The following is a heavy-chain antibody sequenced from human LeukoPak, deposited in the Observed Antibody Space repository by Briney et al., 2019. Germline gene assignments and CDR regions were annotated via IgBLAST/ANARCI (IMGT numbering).Heavy chain of an antibody. J-gene: IGHJ3*02. Sequence: GASVKVSCKASGGTFSSYAISWVRQARGQRLEWIGWIVVGSGNTNYAQKFQERVTITRDMSTSTAYMELSSLRSEDTAVYYCAAALGYSAFDIWGQGTMVTVSS. V-gene: IGHV1-58*02. CDR1: GGTFSSYA. CDR2: IVVGSGNT. D-gene: IGHD6-13*01. CDR3: AAALGYSAFDI.